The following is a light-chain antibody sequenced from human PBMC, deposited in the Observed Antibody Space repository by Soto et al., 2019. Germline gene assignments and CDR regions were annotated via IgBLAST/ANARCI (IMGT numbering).Light chain of an antibody. J-gene: IGLJ2*01. CDR2: GDS. Sequence: QSVLTQPPSLSGAPGQRVTISCTGSSSNIGPDSGVYWYQQLPGTAPKLLIFGDSIRPSGVPDRFSGSKSGTSASLAITGLQAEDEAHYYCQSYDRSLSAVVFGGGTKVTVL. CDR1: SSNIGPDSG. V-gene: IGLV1-40*01. CDR3: QSYDRSLSAVV.